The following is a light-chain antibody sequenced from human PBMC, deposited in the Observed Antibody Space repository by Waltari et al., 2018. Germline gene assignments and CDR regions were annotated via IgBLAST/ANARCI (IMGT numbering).Light chain of an antibody. Sequence: AIRVTQSPSSLSASTGDRVTITCRASQGISSYLAWYQQKPGKAPILLIYAASTVQSGVPARVSGSCSGTDFTLTISCLQSDDFATYYCQQYYSYPRTFGQGTKVEIK. CDR2: AAS. V-gene: IGKV1-8*01. CDR3: QQYYSYPRT. J-gene: IGKJ1*01. CDR1: QGISSY.